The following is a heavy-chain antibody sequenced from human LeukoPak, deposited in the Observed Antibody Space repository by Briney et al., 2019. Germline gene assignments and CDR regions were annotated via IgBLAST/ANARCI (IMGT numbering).Heavy chain of an antibody. CDR2: IYYSGST. V-gene: IGHV4-39*07. CDR1: GGSISNSSSY. D-gene: IGHD6-6*01. Sequence: SETLSLTCTVSGGSISNSSSYWGCIRQPPGKGLEWIGSIYYSGSTYYNPSLKSRVTISVDTSKNQFSLKLSSVTAADTAVYYCARERSSSSEYDYWGQGTLVTVSS. CDR3: ARERSSSSEYDY. J-gene: IGHJ4*02.